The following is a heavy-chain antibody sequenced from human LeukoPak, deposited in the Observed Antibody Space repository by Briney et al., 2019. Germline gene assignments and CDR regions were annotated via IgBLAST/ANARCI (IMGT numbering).Heavy chain of an antibody. D-gene: IGHD6-19*01. CDR3: ARSGWSRTGWFDP. CDR2: INPSGGST. Sequence: ASVKVSCKASGYTFTSYYVHWVRQAPGQGLEWMGIINPSGGSTSYAQKFQGRVTMTRDMSTSTVYMELSSLRSEDTAVYYCARSGWSRTGWFDPWGQGTLVTVSS. J-gene: IGHJ5*02. CDR1: GYTFTSYY. V-gene: IGHV1-46*01.